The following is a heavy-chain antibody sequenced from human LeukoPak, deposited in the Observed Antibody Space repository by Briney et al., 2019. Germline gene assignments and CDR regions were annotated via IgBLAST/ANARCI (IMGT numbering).Heavy chain of an antibody. Sequence: PETLSLTCAVYGGSFSGYYWSWIRQPPGKGLEWIGEINHSGSTNYNPSLKSRVTISVDTSKNQFSLKLSSVTAADTAVYYCARVYYDSSGYYFDAFDIWGQGTMVTVSS. V-gene: IGHV4-34*01. CDR1: GGSFSGYY. CDR2: INHSGST. D-gene: IGHD3-22*01. J-gene: IGHJ3*02. CDR3: ARVYYDSSGYYFDAFDI.